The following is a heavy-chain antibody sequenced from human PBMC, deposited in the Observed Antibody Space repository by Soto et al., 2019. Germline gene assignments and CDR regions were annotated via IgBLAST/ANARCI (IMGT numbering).Heavy chain of an antibody. V-gene: IGHV3-15*01. CDR3: TTEISGDYVYYYYYGMDV. Sequence: PGGSLRLSCAVSRFTFSNAWMSWVRQAPGKGLEWVGRIKSKTDGGTTDYAAPVKGRFTIPRDDSKNTLSLQMNSLKSEDTAVYYCTTEISGDYVYYYYYGMDVWGQGTTVTVSS. CDR2: IKSKTDGGTT. CDR1: RFTFSNAW. D-gene: IGHD4-17*01. J-gene: IGHJ6*02.